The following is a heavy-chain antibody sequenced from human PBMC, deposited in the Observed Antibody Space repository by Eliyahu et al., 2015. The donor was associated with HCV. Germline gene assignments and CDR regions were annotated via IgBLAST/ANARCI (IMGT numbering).Heavy chain of an antibody. V-gene: IGHV3-49*03. CDR3: TRDLSYDFWSGYFDGLDV. D-gene: IGHD3-3*01. CDR1: GFNFGHYA. Sequence: EVQLVESGGGLVQPGRSLRLSCTASGFNFGHYAISWFRQAPGKGLEWIGFIRSIIHDETVEYAASVKGRFTISRDESNTIAYLQMNSLKTEDTAIYYCTRDLSYDFWSGYFDGLDVWGQGTTVIVSS. CDR2: IRSIIHDETV. J-gene: IGHJ6*02.